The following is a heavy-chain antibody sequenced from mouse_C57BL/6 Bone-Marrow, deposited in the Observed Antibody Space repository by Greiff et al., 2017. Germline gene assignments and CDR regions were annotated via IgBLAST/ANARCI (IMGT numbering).Heavy chain of an antibody. V-gene: IGHV5-17*01. CDR1: GFTFSDYG. J-gene: IGHJ2*01. CDR3: AREGYDYYFDY. D-gene: IGHD2-4*01. CDR2: ISSGSSTI. Sequence: DVHLVESGGGLVKPGGSLKLSCAASGFTFSDYGMHWVRQAPEKGLEWVAYISSGSSTIYYADTVKGRFTISRDNAKNTLFLQMTSLRSEDTAMYYCAREGYDYYFDYWGQGTTLTVSS.